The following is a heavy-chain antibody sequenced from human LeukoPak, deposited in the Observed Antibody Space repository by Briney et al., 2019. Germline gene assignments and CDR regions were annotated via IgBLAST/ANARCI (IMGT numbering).Heavy chain of an antibody. V-gene: IGHV3-30*18. CDR3: AKDPGSWAAAGTFDY. D-gene: IGHD6-13*01. Sequence: GGSLRLSCAASGFTFSGYGMHWVRQAPGKGLEWVAVISYDGSNKYYADSVKGRFTISRDNSKNTLYLQMNSLRAEDTAVYYCAKDPGSWAAAGTFDYWGQGTLVTVSS. CDR2: ISYDGSNK. J-gene: IGHJ4*02. CDR1: GFTFSGYG.